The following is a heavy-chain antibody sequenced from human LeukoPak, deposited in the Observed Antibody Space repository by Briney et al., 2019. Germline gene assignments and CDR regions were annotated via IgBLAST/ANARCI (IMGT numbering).Heavy chain of an antibody. D-gene: IGHD3-9*01. CDR2: IKSKTDGGTT. V-gene: IGHV3-15*01. CDR1: GFTFSNAW. Sequence: GGSLRLSCAASGFTFSNAWMSWVRQAPGKGLEWVGRIKSKTDGGTTDYAAPVKGRFTISRDDSKNTLYLQMNSLKTEDTAVYYCTTGGSRYFDWLLIWGQGTLVTVSS. CDR3: TTGGSRYFDWLLI. J-gene: IGHJ4*02.